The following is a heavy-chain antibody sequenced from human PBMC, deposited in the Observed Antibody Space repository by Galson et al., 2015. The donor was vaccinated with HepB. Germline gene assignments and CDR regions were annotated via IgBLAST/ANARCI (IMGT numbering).Heavy chain of an antibody. V-gene: IGHV3-15*01. CDR1: GFTFSNAW. J-gene: IGHJ3*02. D-gene: IGHD3-22*01. Sequence: SLRLSCAASGFTFSNAWMNWVRQAPGKGLEWVGHIKSKTDGGTTEYAAPVKGRFTISRDDSKNTLYLQMNSLKTEDTAVYYCTTDYYYDSSGLAFDIWGQGTMVTVSS. CDR3: TTDYYYDSSGLAFDI. CDR2: IKSKTDGGTT.